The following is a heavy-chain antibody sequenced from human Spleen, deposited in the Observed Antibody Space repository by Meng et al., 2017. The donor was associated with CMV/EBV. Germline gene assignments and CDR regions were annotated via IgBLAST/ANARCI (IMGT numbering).Heavy chain of an antibody. J-gene: IGHJ6*02. V-gene: IGHV4-39*07. CDR1: GGSISSSGYY. Sequence: ESLKISCTVSGGSISSSGYYWGWIRQSPGKGLEWIGSMYYSGSTYHNPSLKSRVTMSVDTSKNQFSLKLSSVTAADTAVYYCARGKGYCSGGSCYHYYGMDVWGQGTTVTVSS. CDR2: MYYSGST. CDR3: ARGKGYCSGGSCYHYYGMDV. D-gene: IGHD2-15*01.